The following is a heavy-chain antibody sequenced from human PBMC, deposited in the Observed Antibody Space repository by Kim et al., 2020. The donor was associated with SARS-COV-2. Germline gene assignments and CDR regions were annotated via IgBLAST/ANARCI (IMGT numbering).Heavy chain of an antibody. Sequence: SETLSLTCTVSGGYISTYYWSWIRQPPGKGLEWIGYIYYSGSTNYNPSLKSRVTISVDTSKNQFSLKLSSVTAADTAVYYCARDLAGAVGIWGQGTLVTVSS. CDR2: IYYSGST. D-gene: IGHD1-26*01. V-gene: IGHV4-59*01. CDR1: GGYISTYY. J-gene: IGHJ1*01. CDR3: ARDLAGAVGI.